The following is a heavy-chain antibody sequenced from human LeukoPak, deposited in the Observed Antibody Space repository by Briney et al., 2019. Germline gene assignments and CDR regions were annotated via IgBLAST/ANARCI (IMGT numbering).Heavy chain of an antibody. CDR2: IKPNSGGT. Sequence: ASLKVSCKASGYTFTGYYMHWVRQAPGQGLEWMGWIKPNSGGTKYAQKFQGRVTMTRDTSISTDYMELSRLRSDDTAVYYCARRGASDYGDYDWYFDLWGRGTLVTVSS. V-gene: IGHV1-2*02. D-gene: IGHD4-17*01. CDR1: GYTFTGYY. J-gene: IGHJ2*01. CDR3: ARRGASDYGDYDWYFDL.